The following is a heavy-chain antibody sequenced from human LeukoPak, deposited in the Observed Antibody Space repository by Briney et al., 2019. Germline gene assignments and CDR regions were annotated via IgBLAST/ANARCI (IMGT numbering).Heavy chain of an antibody. D-gene: IGHD1-14*01. J-gene: IGHJ5*02. CDR2: ICYSGST. V-gene: IGHV4-39*01. CDR1: GDSISSSSYC. CDR3: ARNPELKWFDP. Sequence: SETLSLTCTVSGDSISSSSYCWGWIRHPPGKGLEWIGSICYSGSTYYNPSLKSRVTISVDTSKNQFSLKVSSVTAADTAVYYCARNPELKWFDPWGQGTLVTVSS.